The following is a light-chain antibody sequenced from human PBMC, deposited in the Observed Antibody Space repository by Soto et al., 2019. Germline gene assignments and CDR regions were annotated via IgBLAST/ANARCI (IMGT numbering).Light chain of an antibody. CDR1: EIITTRF. CDR2: GAS. Sequence: EIVVTQSPGTLSLSPGERATLSCRVSEIITTRFIAWYQQKRGQAPRLVIWGASRRATGIPDRFSGSGSGTDFTLTVSRLEPEDFAVYYCQQYSVSPWTFGQGTRVEIK. CDR3: QQYSVSPWT. J-gene: IGKJ1*01. V-gene: IGKV3-20*01.